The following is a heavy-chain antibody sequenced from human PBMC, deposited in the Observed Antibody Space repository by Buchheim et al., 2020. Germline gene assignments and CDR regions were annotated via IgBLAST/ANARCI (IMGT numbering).Heavy chain of an antibody. CDR3: ARGSTFWLRRASFDY. J-gene: IGHJ4*02. CDR2: INHSGST. Sequence: QVQLQQWGAGLLKPSETLSLTCAVYGGSFSGYYWSWIRQPPGKGLEWIGEINHSGSTSYNPSLKSRVTISVEQSKKQFSLKLSSVTAADTAVYYCARGSTFWLRRASFDYWGQGTL. CDR1: GGSFSGYY. D-gene: IGHD5-12*01. V-gene: IGHV4-34*01.